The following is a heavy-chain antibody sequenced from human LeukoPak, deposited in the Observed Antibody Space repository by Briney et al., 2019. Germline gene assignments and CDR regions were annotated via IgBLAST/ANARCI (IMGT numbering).Heavy chain of an antibody. V-gene: IGHV3-53*01. CDR3: ASERRYYDSSGYSPRYCFDY. Sequence: PSGGSLRLSCAASGFTVSSNYMSWVRQAPGKGLEWVSVIYTGANTYYADSVKGRFTISRDYSKNTLYLQMNSLRAEDTAVYYCASERRYYDSSGYSPRYCFDYWGQGTLVTASS. D-gene: IGHD3-22*01. J-gene: IGHJ4*02. CDR1: GFTVSSNY. CDR2: IYTGANT.